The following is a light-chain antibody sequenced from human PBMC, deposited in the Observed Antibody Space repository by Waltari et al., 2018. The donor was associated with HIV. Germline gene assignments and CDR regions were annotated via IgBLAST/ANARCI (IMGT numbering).Light chain of an antibody. Sequence: DIQMTQSPSTLSASLGDRVTITCRASQSIRSWLAWYQQIPGKAPKLLIYRASILQSGVPSRFSGSGSGTEFTLTINSLQPDDFATYYCQHYDTYPISFGQGTRLEI. CDR3: QHYDTYPIS. V-gene: IGKV1-5*03. CDR2: RAS. CDR1: QSIRSW. J-gene: IGKJ5*01.